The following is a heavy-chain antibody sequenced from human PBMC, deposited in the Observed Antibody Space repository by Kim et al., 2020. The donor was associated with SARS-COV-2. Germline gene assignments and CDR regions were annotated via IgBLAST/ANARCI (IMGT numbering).Heavy chain of an antibody. CDR3: ASIQLCAPFTDF. CDR2: IYYNGQT. V-gene: IGHV4-30-4*08. Sequence: SETLSLTCTVSGDSVSSNDYYWTWIRQPPGKGLEWIGCIYYNGQTYFNPSLRSRLVAAADRTNNQFSLKLTPVTAADPAVYYCASIQLCAPFTDFWGKGT. J-gene: IGHJ6*03. CDR1: GDSVSSNDYY. D-gene: IGHD2-21*01.